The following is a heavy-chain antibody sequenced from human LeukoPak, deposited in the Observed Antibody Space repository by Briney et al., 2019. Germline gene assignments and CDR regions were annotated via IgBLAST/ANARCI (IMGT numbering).Heavy chain of an antibody. Sequence: PSETLSLTCAVSGGSISSSNWWSWVRQPPGKGLEWIGEIYHSGSTNYNPSLKSRVTISVDKSKNQFSLKLSSVTAADTAVYYCAREDYDSSGYYFDYWGQGTLVTVSS. CDR3: AREDYDSSGYYFDY. V-gene: IGHV4-4*02. CDR1: GGSISSSNW. D-gene: IGHD3-22*01. J-gene: IGHJ4*02. CDR2: IYHSGST.